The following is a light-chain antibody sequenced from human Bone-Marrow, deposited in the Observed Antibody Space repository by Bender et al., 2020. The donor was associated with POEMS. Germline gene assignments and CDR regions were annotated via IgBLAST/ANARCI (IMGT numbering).Light chain of an antibody. CDR1: SGSIGSNY. CDR3: ASWDDSLSGWV. V-gene: IGLV6-57*03. CDR2: EDD. Sequence: NFMLTQPHSLSASPGKTVTISCTRTSGSIGSNYVQWFQQRPGSAPTTVIYEDDQRPSGVPARFSGSKSGTSASLAISDIQSEDEGDYYCASWDDSLSGWVFGGGTKLTVL. J-gene: IGLJ3*02.